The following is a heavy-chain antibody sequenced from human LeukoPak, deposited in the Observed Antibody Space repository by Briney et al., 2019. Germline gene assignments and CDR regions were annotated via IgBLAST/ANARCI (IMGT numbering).Heavy chain of an antibody. J-gene: IGHJ5*02. CDR2: IIPIFGTA. Sequence: SVKVSCKASGYTFTSYGISWVRQAPGQGLEWMGGIIPIFGTANYAQKFQGRVTITADESTSTAYMELSSLRSEDTAVYYCARDRYCSGGSCYSNWFDPWGQGTLVTVSS. CDR1: GYTFTSYG. V-gene: IGHV1-69*13. CDR3: ARDRYCSGGSCYSNWFDP. D-gene: IGHD2-15*01.